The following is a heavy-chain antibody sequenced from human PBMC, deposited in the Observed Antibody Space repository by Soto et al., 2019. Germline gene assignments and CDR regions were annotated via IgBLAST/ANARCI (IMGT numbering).Heavy chain of an antibody. J-gene: IGHJ4*02. D-gene: IGHD6-25*01. CDR2: MNSDGSII. CDR1: GYTFRNHW. V-gene: IGHV3-74*01. CDR3: AAAEVDY. Sequence: GGSLRLSCAVAGYTFRNHWMHWVRQAPGKGLEWVSRMNSDGSIINYKDSVKGRFTVSRDNAKNTLYLQMNSLRVEDTAVYYCAAAEVDYWGPGTLVTVSS.